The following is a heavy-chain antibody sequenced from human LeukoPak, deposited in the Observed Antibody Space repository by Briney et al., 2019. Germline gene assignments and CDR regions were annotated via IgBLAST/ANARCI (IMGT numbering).Heavy chain of an antibody. CDR2: INYRGNT. D-gene: IGHD6-13*01. V-gene: IGHV4-39*01. J-gene: IGHJ3*02. CDR1: GGFISSSTYY. Sequence: SETLSLTCTVSGGFISSSTYYWCWVRQSPGKGLERIGSINYRGNTYYTPSLKSRLTISVDTSKNQFSLELSSVTAADTAVYHCARHGGIIAAAGTRAFDIWGQGTMVTVSS. CDR3: ARHGGIIAAAGTRAFDI.